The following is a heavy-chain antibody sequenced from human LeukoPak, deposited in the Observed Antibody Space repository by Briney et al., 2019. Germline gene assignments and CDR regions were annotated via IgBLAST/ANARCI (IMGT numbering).Heavy chain of an antibody. CDR2: INTGNGNT. D-gene: IGHD6-19*01. V-gene: IGHV1-3*03. J-gene: IGHJ4*02. CDR3: ARAVKYRSGPLTDLLPYYFDY. Sequence: ASVKVSCKASGYTFTNYAMHWVRQAPGQRLEWMGWINTGNGNTKYSQEFQGRVTITRDTSADTAYMELSSLRSEDMAVYYCARAVKYRSGPLTDLLPYYFDYWGQGTLVTVSS. CDR1: GYTFTNYA.